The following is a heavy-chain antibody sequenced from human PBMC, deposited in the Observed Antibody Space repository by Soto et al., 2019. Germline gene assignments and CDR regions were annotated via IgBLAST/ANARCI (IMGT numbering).Heavy chain of an antibody. D-gene: IGHD3-10*01. CDR1: GDSVSSNSAA. J-gene: IGHJ6*02. V-gene: IGHV6-1*01. CDR2: TYYRSKWYN. CDR3: AREGPKGYYGSGSFGTRGYYYYGMAV. Sequence: PSQTLSLTCAISGDSVSSNSAAWNWIRQSPSRGLEWLGRTYYRSKWYNDYAVSVKSRITINPDTSKNQFSLQLNSVTPEDTAVYYCAREGPKGYYGSGSFGTRGYYYYGMAVWGQGTTVTVSS.